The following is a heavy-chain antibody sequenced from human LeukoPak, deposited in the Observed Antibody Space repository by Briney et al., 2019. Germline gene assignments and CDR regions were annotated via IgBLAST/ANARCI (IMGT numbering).Heavy chain of an antibody. Sequence: PGGSLRLSCTASGFSFSSYWMHWVRQVPGKGLVWVSCLNSDGTRISYADSVKGRFTISRDNSKNTLYLQMNSLRAEDTAVYYCAKVGVPSSSWYYFDYWGQGTLVTVSS. V-gene: IGHV3-74*01. D-gene: IGHD6-13*01. CDR3: AKVGVPSSSWYYFDY. J-gene: IGHJ4*02. CDR2: LNSDGTRI. CDR1: GFSFSSYW.